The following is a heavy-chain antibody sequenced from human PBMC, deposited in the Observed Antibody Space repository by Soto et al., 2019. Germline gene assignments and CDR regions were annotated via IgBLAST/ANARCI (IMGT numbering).Heavy chain of an antibody. D-gene: IGHD3-3*01. CDR3: ARDQGSPILNFDN. J-gene: IGHJ4*02. CDR2: SSYDGRET. V-gene: IGHV3-30*03. CDR1: DFDFSSYG. Sequence: GGSLRLSCAASDFDFSSYGIHWVRQAPGKGLEWVAASSYDGRETFYADSAKGRFTVSKEMSKNTAFLQMNALRHEDTAVYFCARDQGSPILNFDNWGQGTPVTVSS.